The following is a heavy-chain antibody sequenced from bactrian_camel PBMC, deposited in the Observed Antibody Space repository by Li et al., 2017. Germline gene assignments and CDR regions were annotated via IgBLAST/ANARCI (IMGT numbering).Heavy chain of an antibody. J-gene: IGHJ7*01. Sequence: HVQLVESGGGSVQAGGSLKLACQFSGITYSSGCMGWFRQAPGKDREDREGVAAIHTGGDISYADSVKGRFTIAQDNFKNTLYLEMTNLRPDDSGMYYCAAVHGYTPPVVVAGTYGMDYWGKGTQVTVS. V-gene: IGHV3S53*01. CDR1: GITYSSGC. D-gene: IGHD6*01. CDR2: IHTGGDI.